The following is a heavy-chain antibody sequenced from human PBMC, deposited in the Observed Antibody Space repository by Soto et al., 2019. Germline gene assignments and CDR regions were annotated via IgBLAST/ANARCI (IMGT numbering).Heavy chain of an antibody. J-gene: IGHJ4*02. CDR1: GFSLSTSGLS. D-gene: IGHD4-4*01. CDR2: IYWDDDK. Sequence: QVTLKESGPTLVKPTQTRTLTCTFSGFSLSTSGLSVGWVRQPPGKALEWLALIYWDDDKRYSPSLKTRLTIIKDTSKNQVVLIMTNLDPVDTSTYYCVHSQKQTVRFDYWGQGVLVTVSS. V-gene: IGHV2-5*02. CDR3: VHSQKQTVRFDY.